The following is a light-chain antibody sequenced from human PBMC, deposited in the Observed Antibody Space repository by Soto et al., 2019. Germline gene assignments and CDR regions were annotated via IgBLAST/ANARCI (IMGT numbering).Light chain of an antibody. V-gene: IGLV1-40*01. CDR2: GNN. CDR3: QSYDSGLRV. Sequence: QAVVTQPPSVSGAPGQRVTISCTRSSSNIGAGYDVHWYQQLPGTAPKLLIYGNNNRPSGVPDRFSGSKSGTSASLAITGPQAEDEGDYYCQSYDSGLRVFGGGTKLTVL. CDR1: SSNIGAGYD. J-gene: IGLJ2*01.